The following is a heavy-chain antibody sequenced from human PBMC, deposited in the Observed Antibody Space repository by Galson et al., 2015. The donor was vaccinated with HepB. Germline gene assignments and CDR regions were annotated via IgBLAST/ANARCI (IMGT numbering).Heavy chain of an antibody. D-gene: IGHD3-22*01. Sequence: SLRLSCAASGFTFSSYGMHWVRQAPGKGLEWVAVIWYDGSNKYYADSVKGRFTISRDNSKNTLYLQMNSLRAEDTAVYYCARERDYYDSSGYYLDCWGQGTLVTVSS. CDR1: GFTFSSYG. J-gene: IGHJ4*02. CDR2: IWYDGSNK. CDR3: ARERDYYDSSGYYLDC. V-gene: IGHV3-33*08.